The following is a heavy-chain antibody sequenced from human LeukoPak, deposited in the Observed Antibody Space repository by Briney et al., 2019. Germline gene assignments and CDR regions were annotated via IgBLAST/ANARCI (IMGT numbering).Heavy chain of an antibody. CDR2: IYYSGST. D-gene: IGHD7-27*01. J-gene: IGHJ3*02. CDR1: GGSISSYY. Sequence: PSETLSLTCTVSGGSISSYYWSWIRQPPGKGLEWIGSIYYSGSTYYNPSLKSRVTISVDTPKNQFSLKLSSVTAADTAVYYCARDPGTGDLSGAFDIWGQGTMVTVSS. V-gene: IGHV4-59*12. CDR3: ARDPGTGDLSGAFDI.